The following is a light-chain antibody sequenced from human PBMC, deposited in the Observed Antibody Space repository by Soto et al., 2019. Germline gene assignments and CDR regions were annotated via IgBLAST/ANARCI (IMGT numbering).Light chain of an antibody. V-gene: IGKV1-27*01. J-gene: IGKJ4*01. CDR2: ATS. CDR1: QGIAPY. Sequence: DVQMTQSPSSLSAFVGDRVTITCRASQGIAPYLAWFQQKPGKVPKLLIYATSTLQSGVPSRFSVSGSGTDFTLTITSLQPEDVGTYYCQKYNSAPLTFGGGTKVEIK. CDR3: QKYNSAPLT.